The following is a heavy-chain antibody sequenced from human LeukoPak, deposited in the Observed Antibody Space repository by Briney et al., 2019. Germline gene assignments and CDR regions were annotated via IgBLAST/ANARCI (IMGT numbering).Heavy chain of an antibody. V-gene: IGHV3-48*04. CDR3: ARPRYYGMDV. CDR2: TSSSSSTI. Sequence: SGGSLRLSCAASGFTFSGYDMSWVRQAPGKGLEWVSYTSSSSSTIYYADSVKSRFTISRDNAKNSLYLQMNSLRAEDTAVYYCARPRYYGMDVGGQGTTVTVSS. CDR1: GFTFSGYD. J-gene: IGHJ6*02.